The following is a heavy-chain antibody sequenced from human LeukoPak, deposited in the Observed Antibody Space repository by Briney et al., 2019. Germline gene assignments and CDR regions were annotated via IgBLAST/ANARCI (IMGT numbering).Heavy chain of an antibody. V-gene: IGHV4-38-2*02. Sequence: SETLSLTCTVSGYSISSGYYWGWIRQPPGKGLEWIGEINHSGSTNYNPSLKSRVAISVDTSKNQFSLKLSSVTAADTAVYYCASTPITMVRGVNNWFDPWGQGTLVTVSS. D-gene: IGHD3-10*01. CDR3: ASTPITMVRGVNNWFDP. J-gene: IGHJ5*02. CDR2: INHSGST. CDR1: GYSISSGYY.